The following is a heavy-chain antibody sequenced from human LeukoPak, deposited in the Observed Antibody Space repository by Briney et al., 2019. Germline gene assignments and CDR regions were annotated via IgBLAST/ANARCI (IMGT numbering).Heavy chain of an antibody. Sequence: PGGSLRLSCAASGFTFSSYGMHWVRQAPGKGLEWVAFIRYDGSNKYYADSVKGRFTISRDNSKNTLYLQMNSLRAEDTAVYYCAKDPYSSSLGGAFDYWGQGTLVTVSS. CDR2: IRYDGSNK. D-gene: IGHD6-6*01. V-gene: IGHV3-30*02. J-gene: IGHJ4*02. CDR3: AKDPYSSSLGGAFDY. CDR1: GFTFSSYG.